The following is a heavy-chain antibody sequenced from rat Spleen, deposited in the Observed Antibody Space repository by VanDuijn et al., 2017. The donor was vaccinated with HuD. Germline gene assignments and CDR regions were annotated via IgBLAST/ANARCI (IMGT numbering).Heavy chain of an antibody. J-gene: IGHJ2*01. V-gene: IGHV5-31*01. CDR1: GFTFNNYW. CDR2: ITNASGRT. CDR3: ARSGGLRRVWGYFDY. Sequence: EVKLVESGGGLVQPGRSLKLSCVASGFTFNNYWMTWIRQAPGRGLEWVASITNASGRTYYSDFVKGRFTISRDTAQNTLYLQMNSLQTEDTAMYFCARSGGLRRVWGYFDYWGQGVMVTVSS. D-gene: IGHD1-11*01.